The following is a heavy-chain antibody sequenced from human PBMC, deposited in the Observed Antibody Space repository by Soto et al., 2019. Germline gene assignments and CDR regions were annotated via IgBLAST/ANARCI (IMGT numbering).Heavy chain of an antibody. CDR2: INPSGGSP. J-gene: IGHJ4*02. D-gene: IGHD3-10*01. CDR1: GYTFTNSY. V-gene: IGHV1-46*01. CDR3: ARERDFGELSYDY. Sequence: ASVKVSCKASGYTFTNSYMHWVRQAPGQGLEWMGIINPSGGSPTYAQKFQGRITMTTDTSTSTVYMELNSLRSEDTAVYYCARERDFGELSYDYWGQGTLVT.